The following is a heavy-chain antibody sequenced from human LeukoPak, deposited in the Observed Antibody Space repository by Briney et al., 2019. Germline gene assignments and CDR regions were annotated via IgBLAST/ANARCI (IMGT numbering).Heavy chain of an antibody. CDR2: ISSSSSYI. V-gene: IGHV3-21*01. D-gene: IGHD5-18*01. CDR1: GFTFSSYS. Sequence: GGSLRLSCAASGFTFSSYSMNWVRQAPGKGLEWVSSISSSSSYIYYADSVKGRFTISRDNAKNSLCLQMNSLRAEDTAVYYCARYSYGPNRVDPWGQGTLVTVSS. CDR3: ARYSYGPNRVDP. J-gene: IGHJ5*02.